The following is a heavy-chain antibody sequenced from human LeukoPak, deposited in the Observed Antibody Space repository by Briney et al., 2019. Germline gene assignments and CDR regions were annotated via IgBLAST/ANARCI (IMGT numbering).Heavy chain of an antibody. CDR2: MNPNSGNT. Sequence: ASVKVSCKASGYTFTSYDINWVRQATGQGPEWMGWMNPNSGNTGYAQKFQGRVTITRNTSISTAYMELSSLRSEDTAVYYCARGWYGWSLEEYFDLWGRGTLVTVSS. J-gene: IGHJ2*01. V-gene: IGHV1-8*03. CDR1: GYTFTSYD. D-gene: IGHD6-13*01. CDR3: ARGWYGWSLEEYFDL.